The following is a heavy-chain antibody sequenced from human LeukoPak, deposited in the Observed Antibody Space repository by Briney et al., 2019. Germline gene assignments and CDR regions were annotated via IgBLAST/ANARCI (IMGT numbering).Heavy chain of an antibody. CDR1: GYTFTVYY. V-gene: IGHV1-2*02. Sequence: ASVKVSCKASGYTFTVYYIYWVRQAPGQGLEWMGWINPHSGGTNYAQKFQGRVTMTRDTSISTAYMELSSLRSDDTAVYFCARWVTGDYGDYFGYWGQGTLVTVSS. J-gene: IGHJ4*02. CDR2: INPHSGGT. D-gene: IGHD4-17*01. CDR3: ARWVTGDYGDYFGY.